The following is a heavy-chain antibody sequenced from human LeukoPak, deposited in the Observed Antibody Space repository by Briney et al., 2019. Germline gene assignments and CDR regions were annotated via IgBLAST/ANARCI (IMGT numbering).Heavy chain of an antibody. Sequence: GGSLRLSCAASGFTFSDHYMDWVRQAPGKGLEWVGRFRNRAKSYTTDYAASVKARFTISRDNSKNSLYLQMNSLKTEDTAVYYCARVVSPVTRAGNDVFDIWGQGTMVTVSS. J-gene: IGHJ3*02. D-gene: IGHD4-17*01. V-gene: IGHV3-72*01. CDR3: ARVVSPVTRAGNDVFDI. CDR2: FRNRAKSYTT. CDR1: GFTFSDHY.